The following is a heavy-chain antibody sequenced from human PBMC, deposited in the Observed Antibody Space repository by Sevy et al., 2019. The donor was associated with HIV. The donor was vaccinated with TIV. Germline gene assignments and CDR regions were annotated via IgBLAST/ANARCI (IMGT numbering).Heavy chain of an antibody. J-gene: IGHJ6*02. CDR2: ISSSSSTI. V-gene: IGHV3-48*02. CDR1: GFTFSSYS. CDR3: ARDPSLSIWFRELYGMDV. Sequence: GGSLRLSCAASGFTFSSYSMNWVRQAPGKGLEWVSYISSSSSTIYYADSVKGRFTISRDNAKNSLYLQMNSLRDEDTAVYYCARDPSLSIWFRELYGMDVWGQGTTVTVSS. D-gene: IGHD3-10*01.